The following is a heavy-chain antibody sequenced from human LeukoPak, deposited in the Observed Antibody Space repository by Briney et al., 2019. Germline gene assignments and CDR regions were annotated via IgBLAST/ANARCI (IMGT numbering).Heavy chain of an antibody. CDR2: IYYSGSA. V-gene: IGHV4-59*01. CDR1: GGYISSYY. CDR3: ARDNHDSYDY. J-gene: IGHJ4*02. Sequence: SETLSLTCTVSGGYISSYYWTWIRQPPGKGLEWIGYIYYSGSANYNPSLKSRVTISVDTSKNQFSLKLSSVTAADTAVYYCARDNHDSYDYWGQGTLVTVSS. D-gene: IGHD3-22*01.